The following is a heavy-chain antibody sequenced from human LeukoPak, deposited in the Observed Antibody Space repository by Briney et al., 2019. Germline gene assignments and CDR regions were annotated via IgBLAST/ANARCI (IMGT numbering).Heavy chain of an antibody. Sequence: GGSLRLSCAASVFTFSSYWMSLVRQAPGEGLEWVAVIWYDGSNKFYADCVKGRFTISRDNSKNTVYLQMNSLRAEDTAVYNCARGGFSTYGGFDYWGQGTLVTVS. CDR1: VFTFSSYW. J-gene: IGHJ4*02. CDR3: ARGGFSTYGGFDY. D-gene: IGHD2/OR15-2a*01. CDR2: IWYDGSNK. V-gene: IGHV3-33*08.